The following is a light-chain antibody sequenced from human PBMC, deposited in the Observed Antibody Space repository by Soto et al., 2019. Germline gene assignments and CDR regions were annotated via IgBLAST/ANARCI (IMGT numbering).Light chain of an antibody. Sequence: DIQMTQSPSTLSASVGDRVTITCRASQSINNWLAWYQQKPGKAPKLLIYKASNLDIGVPSRFSGSGSGTDFPPISSMLHPDYAASYCHQQNDTHWTFGQGTKVEIK. CDR1: QSINNW. J-gene: IGKJ1*01. CDR2: KAS. V-gene: IGKV1-5*03. CDR3: QQNDTHWT.